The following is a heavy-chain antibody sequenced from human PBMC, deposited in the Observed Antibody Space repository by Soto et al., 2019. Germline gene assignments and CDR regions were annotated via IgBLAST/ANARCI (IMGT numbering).Heavy chain of an antibody. CDR1: GFTFSSYS. CDR3: ARVQVVVSGMDV. J-gene: IGHJ6*02. D-gene: IGHD2-15*01. Sequence: GESLKISCAASGFTFSSYSMNWVRQAPGKGLEWVSSISSSSSYIYYADSVKRRFTISRDNAKNSLYLPMNSLRAEDTAVYYCARVQVVVSGMDVWGQGTTVTVSS. CDR2: ISSSSSYI. V-gene: IGHV3-21*01.